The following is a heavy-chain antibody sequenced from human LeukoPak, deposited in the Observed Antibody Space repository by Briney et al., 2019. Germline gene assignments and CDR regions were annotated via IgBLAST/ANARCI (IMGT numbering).Heavy chain of an antibody. Sequence: PSETLSLTCTVSGGSISSSSYYWGWIRQPPGKGLEWIGSIYYSGSTYYNPPLKSRVTISVDTSKNQSSLKLSSVTAADTAVYYCARPLDDPDQSNSLIGPRGYYYGMDVWGQGTTVTVSS. CDR3: ARPLDDPDQSNSLIGPRGYYYGMDV. V-gene: IGHV4-39*01. CDR1: GGSISSSSYY. D-gene: IGHD3-10*01. CDR2: IYYSGST. J-gene: IGHJ6*02.